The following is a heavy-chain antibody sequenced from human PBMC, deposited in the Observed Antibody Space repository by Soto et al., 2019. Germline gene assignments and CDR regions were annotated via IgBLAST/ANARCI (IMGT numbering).Heavy chain of an antibody. J-gene: IGHJ4*02. D-gene: IGHD2-21*02. CDR2: IIPIFGTA. V-gene: IGHV1-69*13. CDR1: GGTFSSYA. Sequence: SVKVSCKASGGTFSSYAISWVRQAPGQGLEWMGGIIPIFGTANYAQKFQGRVTITADESTSTAYMELSSLRSEDTAVYYCVKDYNQRHIVVVTAHVPYFDYWGQGTLVTVSS. CDR3: VKDYNQRHIVVVTAHVPYFDY.